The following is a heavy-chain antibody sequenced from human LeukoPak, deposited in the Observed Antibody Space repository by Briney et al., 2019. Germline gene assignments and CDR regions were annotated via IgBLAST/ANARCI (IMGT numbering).Heavy chain of an antibody. CDR1: GFTFSSYG. D-gene: IGHD2-21*02. CDR3: AKARLRAGDPIDY. J-gene: IGHJ4*02. CDR2: ISYDGSNK. V-gene: IGHV3-30*18. Sequence: PGRSLRLSCAASGFTFSSYGMHWVCQAPGKGLEWVAVISYDGSNKYYADSVKGRFTISRDNSKNTLYLQMNSLRAEDTAVYYCAKARLRAGDPIDYWGQGTLVTVSS.